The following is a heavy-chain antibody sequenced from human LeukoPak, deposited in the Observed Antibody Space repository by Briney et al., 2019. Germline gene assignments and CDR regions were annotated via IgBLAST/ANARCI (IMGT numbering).Heavy chain of an antibody. CDR2: TYYRSQWYN. CDR3: ARDKIISGTTVRLDY. J-gene: IGHJ4*02. V-gene: IGHV6-1*01. D-gene: IGHD1-7*01. Sequence: SQTLSLTCAISGDSVSSNNAAWNWIRQSPSRGLEWLGRTYYRSQWYNDYAVSVKGRITINPDTSKNQFSLQLNSVTPEDTAVYYCARDKIISGTTVRLDYWGQGALVTVSS. CDR1: GDSVSSNNAA.